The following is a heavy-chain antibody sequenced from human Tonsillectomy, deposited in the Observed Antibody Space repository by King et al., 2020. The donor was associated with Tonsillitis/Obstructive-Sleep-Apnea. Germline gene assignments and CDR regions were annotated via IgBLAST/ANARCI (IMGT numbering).Heavy chain of an antibody. Sequence: QLVQSGAEVKKPGESLKISCKGSGYSFTTYWLGWVRQMPGKGLEWMGIIYSGDSYTRYSPSFQGQVTISADTSNSTAFLQWSSLKASDTAMYYCSRQTVAGPYYFDYWGQGILITVSS. J-gene: IGHJ4*02. CDR1: GYSFTTYW. D-gene: IGHD6-19*01. CDR3: SRQTVAGPYYFDY. CDR2: IYSGDSYT. V-gene: IGHV5-51*01.